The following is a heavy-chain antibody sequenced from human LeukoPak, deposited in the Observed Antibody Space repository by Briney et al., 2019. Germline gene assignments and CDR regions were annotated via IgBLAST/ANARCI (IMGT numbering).Heavy chain of an antibody. CDR2: IIPILGIA. Sequence: SVKVSCKASGGTFSSYAISWVRQAPGQGLEWMGRIIPILGIANYAQKFQGRVTITADKSTSTAYMELSSLRSEDTAVYYCARGARDFWSGYLRPLYDAFDIWGQGTMVTVSS. D-gene: IGHD3-3*01. CDR1: GGTFSSYA. CDR3: ARGARDFWSGYLRPLYDAFDI. J-gene: IGHJ3*02. V-gene: IGHV1-69*04.